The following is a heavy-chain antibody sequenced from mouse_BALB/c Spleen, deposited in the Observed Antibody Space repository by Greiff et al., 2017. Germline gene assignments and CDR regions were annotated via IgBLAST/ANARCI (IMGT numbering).Heavy chain of an antibody. J-gene: IGHJ4*01. CDR1: GFTFSDYG. CDR3: AREGNYGNYEYAMDY. CDR2: ISNLAYSI. Sequence: EVQGVESGGGLVQPGGSRKLSCAASGFTFSDYGMAWVRQAPGKGPEWVAFISNLAYSIYYADTVTGRFTISRENAKNTLYLEMSSLRSEDTAMYYCAREGNYGNYEYAMDYWGQGTSVTVSS. V-gene: IGHV5-15*02. D-gene: IGHD2-1*01.